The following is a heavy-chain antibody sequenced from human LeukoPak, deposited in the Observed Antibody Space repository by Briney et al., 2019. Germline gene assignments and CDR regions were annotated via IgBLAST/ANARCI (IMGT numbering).Heavy chain of an antibody. V-gene: IGHV4-59*08. CDR1: GGSINSRY. Sequence: SETLSLTCAVSGGSINSRYWGWIRQAPGKGLQWIGDIYYTGKNNYNPSLKSRVTISLDTSKDHLSLNLTSVLAADTAIYYCVRRDTGWNYFDYWGQGILVTVSS. J-gene: IGHJ4*02. D-gene: IGHD6-19*01. CDR2: IYYTGKN. CDR3: VRRDTGWNYFDY.